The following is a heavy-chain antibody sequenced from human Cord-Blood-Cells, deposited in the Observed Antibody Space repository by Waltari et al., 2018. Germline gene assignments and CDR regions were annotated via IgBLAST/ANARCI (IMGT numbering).Heavy chain of an antibody. CDR1: GYSFTSYW. CDR2: IYPGYSDT. J-gene: IGHJ3*02. Sequence: EVQLVQSGAEVKKPGESLKISCKGSGYSFTSYWIGWVRQMPGKGLGWMGIIYPGYSDTRYIPSFQGQVTISADKSINTAYLQWSSLKASDTAMYYCASRPRTGDDAFDIWGQGTMVTVSS. D-gene: IGHD7-27*01. CDR3: ASRPRTGDDAFDI. V-gene: IGHV5-51*01.